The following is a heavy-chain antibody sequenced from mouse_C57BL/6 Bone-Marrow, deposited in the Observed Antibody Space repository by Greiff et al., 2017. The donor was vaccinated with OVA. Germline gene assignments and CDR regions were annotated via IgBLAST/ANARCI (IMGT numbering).Heavy chain of an antibody. V-gene: IGHV1-72*01. CDR3: AILLRYCYAMDY. Sequence: QVQLKQPGAELVKPGASVKLSCKASGYTFTSYWMHWVKQRPGRGLEWIGRLDPNSGGTTYNEKFKSKATLTVDKPSSTAYMQLSSLTSEDSAVYYCAILLRYCYAMDYWGQGTSVTVSS. CDR2: LDPNSGGT. D-gene: IGHD1-1*01. J-gene: IGHJ4*01. CDR1: GYTFTSYW.